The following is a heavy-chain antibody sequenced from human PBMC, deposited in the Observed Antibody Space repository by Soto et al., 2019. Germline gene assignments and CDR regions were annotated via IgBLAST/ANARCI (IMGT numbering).Heavy chain of an antibody. CDR3: ARGPDYAPYCFDY. V-gene: IGHV4-31*03. CDR1: GGSISSGGYY. Sequence: QVQLQESGPGLVKPSQTLSLTCTVSGGSISSGGYYWSWIRQHPGKGLEWIGYIYYSGSTYYNPSLKSRFTISVATSKTHFSLRLSSVTAADTAVFYCARGPDYAPYCFDYWGQGALVTVSS. J-gene: IGHJ4*02. CDR2: IYYSGST. D-gene: IGHD2-2*01.